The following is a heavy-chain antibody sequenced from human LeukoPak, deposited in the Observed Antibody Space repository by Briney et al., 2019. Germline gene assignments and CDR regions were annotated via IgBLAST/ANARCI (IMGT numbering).Heavy chain of an antibody. CDR2: IWYDGSNK. J-gene: IGHJ4*02. D-gene: IGHD2-8*01. CDR3: ARESDIVLMVYAIRAYYFDY. V-gene: IGHV3-33*08. Sequence: GGSLRLSCAASGFTFSSYAMSWVRQAPGKGLEWVAVIWYDGSNKYYADSVKGRFTISRDNSKNTLYLQMNSLRAEDTAVYYCARESDIVLMVYAIRAYYFDYWGQGTLVTVSS. CDR1: GFTFSSYA.